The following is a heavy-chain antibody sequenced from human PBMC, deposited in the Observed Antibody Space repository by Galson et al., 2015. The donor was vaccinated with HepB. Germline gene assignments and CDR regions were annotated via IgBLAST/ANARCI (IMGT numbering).Heavy chain of an antibody. CDR2: IYWDDDK. V-gene: IGHV2-5*02. CDR3: AGLLESTTREVFDY. J-gene: IGHJ4*02. CDR1: GFSLSTSGVG. Sequence: PALVKPTQTLTLTCTFSGFSLSTSGVGVGWIRQPPGRALEWLARIYWDDDKAYRSSLESRLTITKGTSKNQVVLTMTNMDPVDTATYYCAGLLESTTREVFDYWGQGTLLPVSS. D-gene: IGHD1-1*01.